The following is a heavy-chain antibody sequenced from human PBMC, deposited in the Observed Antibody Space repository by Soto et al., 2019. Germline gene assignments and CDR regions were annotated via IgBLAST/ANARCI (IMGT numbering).Heavy chain of an antibody. J-gene: IGHJ4*02. CDR1: GFTFSSYA. D-gene: IGHD1-26*01. Sequence: GGSLRLSCAASGFTFSSYAMHWVRQAPGKGLEWVAVISYDGSNKYYADSVKGRFTISRDNSKNTLYLQMNSLRAEDTAVYYCARSPVRIVGATTSDYWGQGILVTVSS. CDR2: ISYDGSNK. CDR3: ARSPVRIVGATTSDY. V-gene: IGHV3-30-3*01.